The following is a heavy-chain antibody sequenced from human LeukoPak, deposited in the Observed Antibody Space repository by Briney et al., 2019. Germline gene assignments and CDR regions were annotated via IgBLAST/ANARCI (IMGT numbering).Heavy chain of an antibody. CDR1: GGSISSGSYF. Sequence: PSETLSLTCTVSGGSISSGSYFWGRIRQSPGKGLEGIGSSYSGGSTYYQNPSLKSRVTISVDTSKNQFLLNVSSVTAADTAVYYCARHDGRSGGTMGALDHWGRGALVIVSS. CDR2: SYSGGST. V-gene: IGHV4-39*01. D-gene: IGHD2-15*01. J-gene: IGHJ4*02. CDR3: ARHDGRSGGTMGALDH.